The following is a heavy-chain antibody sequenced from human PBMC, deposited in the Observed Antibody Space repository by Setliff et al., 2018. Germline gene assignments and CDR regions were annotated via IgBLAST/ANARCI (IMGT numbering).Heavy chain of an antibody. V-gene: IGHV4-59*08. CDR2: IHYSGNT. J-gene: IGHJ4*02. CDR3: ARRDSTGFYGYSFDF. CDR1: GGSMTSYY. Sequence: PSETLSLTCTVSGGSMTSYYWSWIRQPPGKGLEWLGYIHYSGNTNYNPSLKSRVTISVDTSKNQFSLKLTSVSAADTAVYYCARRDSTGFYGYSFDFWGQGTLVTVSS. D-gene: IGHD3-22*01.